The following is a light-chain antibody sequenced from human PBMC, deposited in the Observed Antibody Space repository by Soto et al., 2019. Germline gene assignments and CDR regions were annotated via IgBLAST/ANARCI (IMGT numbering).Light chain of an antibody. Sequence: EIVLTQSPGTLSLSPGERATLSCRASQSVTSNYIAWYQQTPGQAPRLLFFGASIRATGIPDRFSGSGSGTDFTLTISRLESEDFAVYYCQQYNNWPPITFGQGTRLEI. CDR1: QSVTSNY. CDR2: GAS. J-gene: IGKJ5*01. CDR3: QQYNNWPPIT. V-gene: IGKV3-20*01.